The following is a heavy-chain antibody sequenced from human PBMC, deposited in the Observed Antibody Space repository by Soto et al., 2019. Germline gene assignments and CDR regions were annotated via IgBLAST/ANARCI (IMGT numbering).Heavy chain of an antibody. J-gene: IGHJ6*02. CDR2: IIPIFGTA. CDR1: GGTFSSYA. V-gene: IGHV1-69*13. CDR3: ARDDVDTAMAHKYYYYYYGMDV. D-gene: IGHD5-18*01. Sequence: SVKVSCKASGGTFSSYAISWVRQAPGQGLEWMGGIIPIFGTANYAQKFQGRVTITADESTSTAYMELSSLRSEDTAVYYCARDDVDTAMAHKYYYYYYGMDVWGQGTTVTVSS.